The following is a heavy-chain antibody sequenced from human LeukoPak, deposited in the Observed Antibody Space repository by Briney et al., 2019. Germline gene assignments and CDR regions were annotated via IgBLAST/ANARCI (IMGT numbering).Heavy chain of an antibody. J-gene: IGHJ5*02. D-gene: IGHD3-9*01. V-gene: IGHV4-34*01. CDR3: ARQNHDIGTNWFDP. CDR1: GGSFSGYY. Sequence: KPSETLSLTCAVYGGSFSGYYWSWIRQPPGKGLEWIGKINHSGSTNYNPSLKSRVTIFVDTSKNQFSLRLTSVTAADTAMYYCARQNHDIGTNWFDPWGQGTLVTVSS. CDR2: INHSGST.